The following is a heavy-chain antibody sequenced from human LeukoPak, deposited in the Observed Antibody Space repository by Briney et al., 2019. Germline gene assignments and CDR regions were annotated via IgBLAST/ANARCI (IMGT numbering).Heavy chain of an antibody. J-gene: IGHJ4*02. V-gene: IGHV3-74*01. CDR2: ISSDGSYT. CDR3: ARGGYYSESLFDY. Sequence: PGGSLRLSCAASGFTFSSYWMHWVRQAPGKGLVWVSRISSDGSYTTYADYVKGRFTISRDNAKNTLYLQMNSLRAEDTAVYYCARGGYYSESLFDYWGQGTLVTVSS. D-gene: IGHD4-11*01. CDR1: GFTFSSYW.